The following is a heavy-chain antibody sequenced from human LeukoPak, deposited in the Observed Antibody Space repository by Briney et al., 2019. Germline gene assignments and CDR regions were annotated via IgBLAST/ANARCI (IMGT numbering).Heavy chain of an antibody. CDR3: AIFHDYYDTSGAPGY. D-gene: IGHD3-22*01. V-gene: IGHV3-7*01. Sequence: GGSLRLSCAASGFTFSDFWMSWVRQAPGKGLEWVADINQDESEKSYVDSVRGRFTISRDNAKNTLYLQMNSLSAEDTAVYYCAIFHDYYDTSGAPGYWGQGTLVTVSS. CDR2: INQDESEK. J-gene: IGHJ4*02. CDR1: GFTFSDFW.